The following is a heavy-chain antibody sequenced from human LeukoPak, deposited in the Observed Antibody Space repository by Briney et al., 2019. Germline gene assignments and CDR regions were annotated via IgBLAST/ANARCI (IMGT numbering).Heavy chain of an antibody. D-gene: IGHD3-22*01. CDR3: TTITMTREHEDY. Sequence: PGGSLRLSCAASGFXFSKAWMSWVRQAPGKGLEWVGRIKSKTDGGTTDYAAPVKGRFTISRDDSRNTLSLQMNSLKTEDTAVYYCTTITMTREHEDYWGQGTLVTVSS. CDR1: GFXFSKAW. V-gene: IGHV3-15*01. J-gene: IGHJ4*02. CDR2: IKSKTDGGTT.